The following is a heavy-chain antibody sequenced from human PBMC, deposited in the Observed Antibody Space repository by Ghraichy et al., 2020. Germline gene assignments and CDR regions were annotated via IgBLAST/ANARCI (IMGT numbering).Heavy chain of an antibody. CDR1: GFTFSSYW. V-gene: IGHV3-7*01. CDR3: ARISMVTLAFDI. CDR2: IKQDGSEK. J-gene: IGHJ3*02. Sequence: GESLNISCAASGFTFSSYWMSWVRQAPGKGLEWVANIKQDGSEKYYVDSVKGRFTISRDNAKNSLYLQMNSLRAEDTAVYYCARISMVTLAFDIWGQGTMVTVSS. D-gene: IGHD5-18*01.